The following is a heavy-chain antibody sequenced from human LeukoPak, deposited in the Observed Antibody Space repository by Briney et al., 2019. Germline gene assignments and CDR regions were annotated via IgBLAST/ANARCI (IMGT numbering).Heavy chain of an antibody. D-gene: IGHD3-22*01. J-gene: IGHJ4*02. CDR3: ARVYYYDSSGYYY. V-gene: IGHV3-7*04. Sequence: GGSLRLSCAASGFIFSSYWMGWVRQAPGKGLEWVANIKQDGSDKYYVDSVKARFTISRDNAKNSVYLQMNSLRAEDTAVYYCARVYYYDSSGYYYWGQGTLVTVSS. CDR1: GFIFSSYW. CDR2: IKQDGSDK.